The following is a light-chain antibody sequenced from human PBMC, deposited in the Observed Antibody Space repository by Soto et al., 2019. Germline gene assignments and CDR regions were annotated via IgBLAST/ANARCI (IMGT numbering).Light chain of an antibody. CDR2: GAS. Sequence: EIVLTQSPGTLSLSPGERATLSCRASQSVSSNCLAWYRQKPGQAPRLLIYGASSRATGIPDRFSGSGSGTDFTLTISRLEPEDFALYYCQHYGSSPRTFGQGTKVEVK. CDR3: QHYGSSPRT. V-gene: IGKV3-20*01. J-gene: IGKJ1*01. CDR1: QSVSSNC.